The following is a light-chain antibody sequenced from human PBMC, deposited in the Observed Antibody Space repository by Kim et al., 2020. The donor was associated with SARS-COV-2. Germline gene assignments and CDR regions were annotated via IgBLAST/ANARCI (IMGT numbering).Light chain of an antibody. J-gene: IGLJ1*01. CDR2: DVT. CDR1: SSDVGAYNF. V-gene: IGLV2-14*03. CDR3: GSYISSSDLYV. Sequence: QSIAISCTGTSSDVGAYNFVSWYQQQPGKAPKLMIYDVTKRPSGVSNRFSGSKSGNTASLTISGLQAEDEADYFCGSYISSSDLYVFGSGTKVTVL.